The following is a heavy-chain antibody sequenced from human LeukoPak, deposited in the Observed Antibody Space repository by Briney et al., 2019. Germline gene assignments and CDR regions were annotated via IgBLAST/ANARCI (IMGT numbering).Heavy chain of an antibody. V-gene: IGHV4-39*01. Sequence: SETLSLTCTVSGGSISTSAYFWGWIRQPPGKGLEWIGCIFYTGITYYNPSLKSRVTMSVDTSKNEFSLRLNSVSAADTAIYFCARQRRTGFWDFDLWGRDTLVTVSS. CDR3: ARQRRTGFWDFDL. J-gene: IGHJ2*01. CDR2: IFYTGIT. D-gene: IGHD1-1*01. CDR1: GGSISTSAYF.